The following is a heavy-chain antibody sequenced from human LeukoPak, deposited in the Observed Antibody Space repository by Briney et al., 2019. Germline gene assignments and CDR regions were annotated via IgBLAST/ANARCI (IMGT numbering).Heavy chain of an antibody. CDR3: ASGGQQLVLY. V-gene: IGHV4-34*01. CDR1: GGSFSGYY. CDR2: INHSGST. Sequence: PSETLSLTCAVYGGSFSGYYWSWIRQPPGKGLEWIGEINHSGSTNYNPSLKSRVTISVDTSKNQFPLKLSSVTAADTAVYYCASGGQQLVLYWGQGTLVTVSS. D-gene: IGHD6-6*01. J-gene: IGHJ4*02.